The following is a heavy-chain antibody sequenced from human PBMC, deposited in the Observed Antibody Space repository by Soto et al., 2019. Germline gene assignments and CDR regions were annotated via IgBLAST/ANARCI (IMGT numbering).Heavy chain of an antibody. CDR3: ASSGSSWSNWFDP. Sequence: PSETLSLTCAVYGGSFSGYYWSWISQPPGKGLEWIGEINHSGSTNYNPSLKSRVTISVDTSKNQFSLKLSSVTAADTAVYYCASSGSSWSNWFDPWGQGTLVTVSS. CDR2: INHSGST. J-gene: IGHJ5*02. D-gene: IGHD6-13*01. V-gene: IGHV4-34*01. CDR1: GGSFSGYY.